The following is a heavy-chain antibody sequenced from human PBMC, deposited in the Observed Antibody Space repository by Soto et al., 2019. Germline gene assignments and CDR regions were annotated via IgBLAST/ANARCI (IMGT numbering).Heavy chain of an antibody. D-gene: IGHD6-19*01. CDR3: ARSLSGYSSGWYGSDAFDI. Sequence: ASVKVSCKASGYTFTSYGISWVRQAPGQGLEWMGWISAYNGNTNYAQKLQGRVTMTTDTSTSTAYMELRSLRSDDTAVYYCARSLSGYSSGWYGSDAFDIWGQGTMVTVS. CDR2: ISAYNGNT. CDR1: GYTFTSYG. V-gene: IGHV1-18*01. J-gene: IGHJ3*02.